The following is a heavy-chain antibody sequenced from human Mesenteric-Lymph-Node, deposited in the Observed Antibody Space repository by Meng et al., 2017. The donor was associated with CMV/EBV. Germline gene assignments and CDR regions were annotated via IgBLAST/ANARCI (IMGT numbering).Heavy chain of an antibody. CDR3: ARVPDYYYYGMDV. Sequence: SETLSLTCTVSGGSVSSGSYYWSWIRQPPGKGLEWIGYIYYSGSTNYNPSLKSRVTISVDTSKNQFSLKLSSVTAADTAVYYCARVPDYYYYGMDVWGQGTTVTVSS. V-gene: IGHV4-61*01. CDR2: IYYSGST. J-gene: IGHJ6*02. CDR1: GGSVSSGSYY.